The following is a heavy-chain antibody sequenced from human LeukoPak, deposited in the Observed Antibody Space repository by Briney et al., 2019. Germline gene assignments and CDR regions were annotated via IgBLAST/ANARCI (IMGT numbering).Heavy chain of an antibody. CDR2: INPNSGGT. CDR1: GYTFTGYY. CDR3: ARDPNNWNDLFDY. J-gene: IGHJ4*02. V-gene: IGHV1-2*02. Sequence: ASVKVSCKASGYTFTGYYMHWVRQAPGQGLEGMGWINPNSGGTNYAQKFQGRVTITRDTSISTAYMELSRLRSDDTAVYYCARDPNNWNDLFDYWGQGTLVTVAS. D-gene: IGHD1-20*01.